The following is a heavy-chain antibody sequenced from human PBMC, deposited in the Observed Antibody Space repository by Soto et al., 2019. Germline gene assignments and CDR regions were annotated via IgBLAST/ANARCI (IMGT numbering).Heavy chain of an antibody. Sequence: QVQLVQSGAEVKKPGASVKVSCKGSGYTFTANYIQWVRQAPGQGLEWMGWINPNSGGTTYAQKLQVRVLVTRDRSITTANMELRRLTSDDPAVYLCAREGSGWKYFDYWGRGSLVTVPS. CDR2: INPNSGGT. CDR3: AREGSGWKYFDY. CDR1: GYTFTANY. D-gene: IGHD6-19*01. V-gene: IGHV1-2*02. J-gene: IGHJ4*02.